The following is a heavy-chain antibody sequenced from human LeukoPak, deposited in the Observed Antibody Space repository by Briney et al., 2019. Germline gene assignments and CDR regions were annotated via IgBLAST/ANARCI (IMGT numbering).Heavy chain of an antibody. V-gene: IGHV3-21*01. Sequence: GGSLRLSCAASGFTFSSYSMNWVRQAPGKGLEWVSSISSSSSYIYYADSVKGRFTIPRDNAKNSLYLQMNSLRAEDTAVYYCARGDIVANEGFDYWGQGTLVTVSS. J-gene: IGHJ4*02. CDR3: ARGDIVANEGFDY. D-gene: IGHD5-12*01. CDR1: GFTFSSYS. CDR2: ISSSSSYI.